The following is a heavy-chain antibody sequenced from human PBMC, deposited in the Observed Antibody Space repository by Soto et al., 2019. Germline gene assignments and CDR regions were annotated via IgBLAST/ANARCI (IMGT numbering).Heavy chain of an antibody. CDR1: GFTFSNSA. V-gene: IGHV3-23*01. J-gene: IGHJ4*02. CDR2: FREDGGTT. D-gene: IGHD3-16*01. CDR3: AKDSHWGIISPTPDY. Sequence: VHLSESGGGLVQPGGSLSLSCAASGFTFSNSAMSWVRQAPGKGLEWVATFREDGGTTHYADSVKGRFTISRDASKNMLNLQMNSLRAEDTAIYYCAKDSHWGIISPTPDYWGQGTLVTVSS.